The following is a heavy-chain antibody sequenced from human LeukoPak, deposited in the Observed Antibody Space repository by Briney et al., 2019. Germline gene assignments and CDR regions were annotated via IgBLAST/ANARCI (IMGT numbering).Heavy chain of an antibody. V-gene: IGHV1-8*03. D-gene: IGHD6-6*01. CDR1: GYPFTSYD. CDR3: ARAIRADRRGSWFDP. CDR2: MNPNSGNT. J-gene: IGHJ5*02. Sequence: AASVKVSCKASGYPFTSYDINWVRQATGQGLEWMGWMNPNSGNTGYAQKFQGRVTFSRNTSITTAYMELSSLRSEDTAVYYCARAIRADRRGSWFDPWGQGTLVTVSS.